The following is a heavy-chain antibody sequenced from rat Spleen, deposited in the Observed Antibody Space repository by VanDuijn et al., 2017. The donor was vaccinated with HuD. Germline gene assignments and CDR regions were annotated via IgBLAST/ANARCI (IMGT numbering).Heavy chain of an antibody. CDR3: TRHDYSGVITNWFAY. Sequence: EVQLVESDGGLVQPGRSLKLSCAASGFIFNNYGMAWVRQAPTKGLEWVATISYDGISTYYRDSVRGRFSISSDNAKTTLYLQMDSLRSEDAATYYCTRHDYSGVITNWFAYWGQGTLVTVSS. CDR1: GFIFNNYG. D-gene: IGHD4-4*01. J-gene: IGHJ3*01. CDR2: ISYDGIST. V-gene: IGHV5-29*01.